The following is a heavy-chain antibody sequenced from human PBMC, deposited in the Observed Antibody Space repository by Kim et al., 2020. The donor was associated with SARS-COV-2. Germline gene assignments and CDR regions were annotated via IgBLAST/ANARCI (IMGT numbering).Heavy chain of an antibody. V-gene: IGHV3-74*01. J-gene: IGHJ4*02. CDR3: ARDLAYCGGDCRGY. Sequence: ADSVKGRFTISRDNAENTLYLQMNSLRAEGTAVYYCARDLAYCGGDCRGYWGQGTLVTVSS. D-gene: IGHD2-21*02.